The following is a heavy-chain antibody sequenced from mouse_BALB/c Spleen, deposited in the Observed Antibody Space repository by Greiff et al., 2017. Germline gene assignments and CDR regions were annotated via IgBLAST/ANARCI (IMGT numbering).Heavy chain of an antibody. V-gene: IGHV14-3*02. CDR2: IDPANGNT. Sequence: VHVKQSGAELVKPGASVKLSCTASGFNIKDTYMHWVKQRPEQGLEWIGRIDPANGNTKYDPKFQGKATITADTSSNTAYLQLSSLTSEDTAVYYCARRRHYYAMDYWGQGTSVTVSS. CDR1: GFNIKDTY. J-gene: IGHJ4*01. CDR3: ARRRHYYAMDY.